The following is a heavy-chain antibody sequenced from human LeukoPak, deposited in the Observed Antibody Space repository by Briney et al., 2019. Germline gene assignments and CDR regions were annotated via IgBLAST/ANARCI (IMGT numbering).Heavy chain of an antibody. Sequence: GGSLRLSCAASGFTFSSYSRNWVRQAPGKGLEWVSSISSSRSYIYYADSVKGRFTISRDNAKNSLYLQMNSLRAEDTAVYYCARDAPLGGFDYWGQGPWSPSPQ. J-gene: IGHJ4*02. CDR3: ARDAPLGGFDY. D-gene: IGHD3-10*01. CDR1: GFTFSSYS. CDR2: ISSSRSYI. V-gene: IGHV3-21*01.